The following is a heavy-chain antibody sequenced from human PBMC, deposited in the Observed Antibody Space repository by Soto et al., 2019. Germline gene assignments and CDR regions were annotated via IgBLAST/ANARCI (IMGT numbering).Heavy chain of an antibody. CDR1: GASISSYY. Sequence: SETLSLTCSVSGASISSYYWTWTRQPPGGGLEWIGYMHHTQGTNDNPSLRGRVHMSIDTSMNQFSLTLTPVTAADTAVYYCARVPFVGYFDWLDPWGHGTLVTVSS. J-gene: IGHJ5*02. CDR3: ARVPFVGYFDWLDP. D-gene: IGHD3-9*01. V-gene: IGHV4-59*01. CDR2: MHHTQGT.